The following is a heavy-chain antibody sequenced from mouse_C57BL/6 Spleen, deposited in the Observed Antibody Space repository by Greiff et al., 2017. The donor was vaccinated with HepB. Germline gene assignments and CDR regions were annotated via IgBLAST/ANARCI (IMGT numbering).Heavy chain of an antibody. V-gene: IGHV1-9*01. J-gene: IGHJ3*01. CDR1: GYTFTGYW. CDR3: ARGIYYYGSSPFAY. Sequence: QVQLQQSGAELMKPGASVKLSCKATGYTFTGYWIEWVKQRPGHGLEWIGEILPGSGSTNYNEKFKGKATFTADTSSNTAYMQLSSLTTEGSAIYYCARGIYYYGSSPFAYWGQGTLVTVSA. CDR2: ILPGSGST. D-gene: IGHD1-1*01.